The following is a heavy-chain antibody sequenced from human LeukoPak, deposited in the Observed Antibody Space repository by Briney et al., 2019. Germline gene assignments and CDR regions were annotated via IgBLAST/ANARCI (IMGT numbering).Heavy chain of an antibody. CDR1: GFTFSXHY. D-gene: IGHD2-15*01. CDR2: IXNXAXSXXX. CDR3: AKAHPRSRFDS. J-gene: IGHJ4*02. V-gene: IGHV3-72*01. Sequence: PGGSLRLSCAASGFTFSXHYMDWVRQAPGKXXXXXXXIXNXAXSXXXXXXXXXXXXXXXXRDDSKNSLYLQMNSLKIEDTAVYXCAKAHPRSRFDSWGQGTLVTVSS.